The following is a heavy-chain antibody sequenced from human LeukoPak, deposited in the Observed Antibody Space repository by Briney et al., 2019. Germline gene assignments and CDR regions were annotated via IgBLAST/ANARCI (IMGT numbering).Heavy chain of an antibody. V-gene: IGHV4-31*03. Sequence: SETLSLTCTVSGGSISSGGYYWSWIRQHPGKGLEWIGYIYYSGGTYYNPSLKSRVTISVDTSKNQFSLKLSSVTAADTAVYYCARVGDSSGYSIDYWGQGTLVTVSS. CDR1: GGSISSGGYY. D-gene: IGHD3-22*01. CDR3: ARVGDSSGYSIDY. J-gene: IGHJ4*02. CDR2: IYYSGGT.